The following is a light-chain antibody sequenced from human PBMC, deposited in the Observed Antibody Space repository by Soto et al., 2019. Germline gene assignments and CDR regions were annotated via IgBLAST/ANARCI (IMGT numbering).Light chain of an antibody. J-gene: IGKJ1*01. CDR2: AAS. CDR3: LQDYNFPWT. CDR1: QDIRND. Sequence: AIQMTQSPSSLSASVGDRVTITCRATQDIRNDLGWYQEKPGQAPKLLIYAASNLQSGVPSRFSGSGTGTDFTLTISSLQPEDFATYYCLQDYNFPWTFGQGTKVQI. V-gene: IGKV1-6*01.